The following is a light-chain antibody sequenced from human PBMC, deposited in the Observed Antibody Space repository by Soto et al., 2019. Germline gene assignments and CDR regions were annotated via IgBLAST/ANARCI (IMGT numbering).Light chain of an antibody. Sequence: DIQMTQSPASLSASVGDRVTITCRASQGIGTSLAWYQQKPGKVPKLLIYAASTLQSGVPSRFSGRGSGTEFPLTISSLQPEDVGTYYCQKCNSVPFTFGHGTKVDIK. CDR1: QGIGTS. J-gene: IGKJ3*01. CDR2: AAS. V-gene: IGKV1-27*01. CDR3: QKCNSVPFT.